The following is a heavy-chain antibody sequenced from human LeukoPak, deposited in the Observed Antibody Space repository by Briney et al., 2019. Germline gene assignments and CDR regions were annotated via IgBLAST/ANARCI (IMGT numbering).Heavy chain of an antibody. CDR1: GYRFTSYW. CDR3: ARPCGDGQYFDY. CDR2: IYPGDSDT. D-gene: IGHD3-16*01. Sequence: GESLKISCKGSGYRFTSYWIGWVRQMPGEGLDWMGIIYPGDSDTRYSPSFQGQVTISADNAISTAYLQWSSLKASDTAMYYCARPCGDGQYFDYWGQGTLVTVSS. J-gene: IGHJ4*02. V-gene: IGHV5-51*01.